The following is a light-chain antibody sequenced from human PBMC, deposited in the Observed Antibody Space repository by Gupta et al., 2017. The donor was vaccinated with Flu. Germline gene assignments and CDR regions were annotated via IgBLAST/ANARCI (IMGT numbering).Light chain of an antibody. J-gene: IGKJ1*01. Sequence: DIQMTQPPSTLSASVGDRVTITCRASQSISCWLAWYQQKPGKAPKLLIYKASSLESGVPSRFSGSESGTEFTLTISSLQPDDFATYYCQQDNNYPWTFGQGTKVEIK. V-gene: IGKV1-5*03. CDR3: QQDNNYPWT. CDR2: KAS. CDR1: QSISCW.